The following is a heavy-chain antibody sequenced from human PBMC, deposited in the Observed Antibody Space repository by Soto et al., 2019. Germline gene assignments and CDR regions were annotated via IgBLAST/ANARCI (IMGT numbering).Heavy chain of an antibody. D-gene: IGHD1-1*01. CDR2: ISAYNDDT. J-gene: IGHJ4*02. CDR1: GYTFTRHE. V-gene: IGHV1-18*04. Sequence: GASVTVSCKTSGYTFTRHEISWVRWAPGRGLEWMGGISAYNDDTKYAQRVQDRVSMTTDTSTATAYIELRSLRFDDTAIYFCARTHWQADYLEGFDFWGQGTPVTVSS. CDR3: ARTHWQADYLEGFDF.